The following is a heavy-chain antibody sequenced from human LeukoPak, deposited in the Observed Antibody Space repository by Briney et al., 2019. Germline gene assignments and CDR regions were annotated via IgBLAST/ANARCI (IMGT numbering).Heavy chain of an antibody. CDR2: IKQDGSEK. CDR1: GFTFSSYW. D-gene: IGHD6-19*01. Sequence: PGGSLRLSCAASGFTFSSYWMSWARQAPGKGLEWVANIKQDGSEKYYVDSVKGRFTISRDNAKNSLYLQMNSLRAEDTAVYYCASGSSGWYNWFDSWGQGTLVTVSS. J-gene: IGHJ5*01. CDR3: ASGSSGWYNWFDS. V-gene: IGHV3-7*01.